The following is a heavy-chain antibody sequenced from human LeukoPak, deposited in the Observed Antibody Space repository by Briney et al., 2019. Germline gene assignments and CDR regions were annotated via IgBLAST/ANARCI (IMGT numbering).Heavy chain of an antibody. J-gene: IGHJ4*02. CDR2: ISRQSGAST. Sequence: GGSLRLSCAASGFTFSSYDMYWVRQAPGKGLECVASISRQSGASTYYAASVEGRFTISRDNSRSTLYLEMNSLRAEDTAVYYCARGRGGSYGGNSGHFDYWGQGTLVTVSS. CDR3: ARGRGGSYGGNSGHFDY. D-gene: IGHD4-23*01. CDR1: GFTFSSYD. V-gene: IGHV3-23*01.